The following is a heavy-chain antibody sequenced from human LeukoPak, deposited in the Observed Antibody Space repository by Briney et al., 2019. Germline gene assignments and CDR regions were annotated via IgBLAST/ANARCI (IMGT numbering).Heavy chain of an antibody. Sequence: GGSLRLSCAASGFTFSTYAMHWVREAPGKGLEYVSAITSNGGSTYYANSVKGRFTISRDNSKNMLYLQMGSLRAEDMGVYYCARVRDPMKIGYIYGFLDFWGQGTRVTVFS. CDR3: ARVRDPMKIGYIYGFLDF. CDR1: GFTFSTYA. V-gene: IGHV3-64*01. J-gene: IGHJ4*02. CDR2: ITSNGGST. D-gene: IGHD3/OR15-3a*01.